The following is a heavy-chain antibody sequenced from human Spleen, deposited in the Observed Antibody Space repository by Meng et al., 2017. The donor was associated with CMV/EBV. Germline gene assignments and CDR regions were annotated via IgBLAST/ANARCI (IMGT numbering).Heavy chain of an antibody. V-gene: IGHV3-11*01. Sequence: GGSLRLSCAASGFTFSDYYMSWIRQAPGKGLEWVSYISTSGSTIYYTDSVKGRFTISRDHAKNSLYLQMNSLRAEDTAVYYCARGPSRVWSGYYHGMDVWGQGTTVTVSS. CDR3: ARGPSRVWSGYYHGMDV. CDR1: GFTFSDYY. J-gene: IGHJ6*02. D-gene: IGHD3-3*01. CDR2: ISTSGSTI.